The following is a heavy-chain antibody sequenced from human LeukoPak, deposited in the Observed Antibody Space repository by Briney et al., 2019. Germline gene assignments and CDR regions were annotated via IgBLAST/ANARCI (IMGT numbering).Heavy chain of an antibody. CDR2: INPSGGST. J-gene: IGHJ4*02. D-gene: IGHD5-18*01. CDR3: AREIVPGGYSYGQFDY. V-gene: IGHV1-46*01. CDR1: GYTFTSYY. Sequence: ASVKVSCKASGYTFTSYYMHWVRQAPGQGLEWMGKINPSGGSTSYAQKFQGRVTMTRDTSTSTVYMELSSLRSEDTAVYYCAREIVPGGYSYGQFDYWGQGTLVTVSS.